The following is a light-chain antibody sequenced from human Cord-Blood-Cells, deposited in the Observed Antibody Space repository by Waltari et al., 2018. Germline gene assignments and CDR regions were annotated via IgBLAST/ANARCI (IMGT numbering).Light chain of an antibody. J-gene: IGLJ1*01. CDR3: SSYTSSSPYV. Sequence: QSALTQHASVSGSPGQSITISCTGTSSDVGGYNYVSWYQQHPGKAPKLMIYEVSKRPSGVSNRFAGSKSGNTASLIISGLHADDEADYYCSSYTSSSPYVFGTVTKVTVL. V-gene: IGLV2-14*01. CDR2: EVS. CDR1: SSDVGGYNY.